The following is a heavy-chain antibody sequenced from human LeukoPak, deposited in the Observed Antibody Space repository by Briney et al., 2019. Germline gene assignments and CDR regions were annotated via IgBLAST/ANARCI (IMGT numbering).Heavy chain of an antibody. CDR2: VSFSSTTI. J-gene: IGHJ3*02. CDR1: GFSFSTYS. V-gene: IGHV3-48*01. D-gene: IGHD3-10*01. CDR3: ARDSPSVYYRLGAFDI. Sequence: GGSLRLSCAASGFSFSTYSMNWVRQAPGKGLEWVSYVSFSSTTIYYADSVEGRFTISRDNAKNSLYLQMDSLRAEDTAMYYCARDSPSVYYRLGAFDIWGQGTMVTVSS.